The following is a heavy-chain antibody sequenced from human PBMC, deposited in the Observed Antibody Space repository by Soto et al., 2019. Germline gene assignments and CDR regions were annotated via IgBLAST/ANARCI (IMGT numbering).Heavy chain of an antibody. CDR1: GYTFTSYG. V-gene: IGHV1-18*01. D-gene: IGHD3-22*01. J-gene: IGHJ4*02. CDR2: INIDSVDA. Sequence: QVRLEQSGPEVKKTGASVKVSCKASGYTFTSYGISWVRQAPGQGLEWVGWINIDSVDANYAQRFQERVTMTRDTTTKTVYMEMRSLRSDDTAVYYCARALYYYDNSGLAYWGQGTLVTVSS. CDR3: ARALYYYDNSGLAY.